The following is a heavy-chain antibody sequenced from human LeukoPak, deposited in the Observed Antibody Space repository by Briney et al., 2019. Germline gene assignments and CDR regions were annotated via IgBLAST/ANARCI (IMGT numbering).Heavy chain of an antibody. CDR1: GFTFSSYA. V-gene: IGHV3-23*01. CDR2: ISGSGGST. D-gene: IGHD1-14*01. CDR3: ASSGPVTAYFDY. Sequence: DPGGSLRLSCAASGFTFSSYAMSWIRQAPGKGLEWVSAISGSGGSTYYADSVKGRFTISRDNSKNTLYLQMNSLRAEDTAVYYCASSGPVTAYFDYWGQGTLVTVSS. J-gene: IGHJ4*02.